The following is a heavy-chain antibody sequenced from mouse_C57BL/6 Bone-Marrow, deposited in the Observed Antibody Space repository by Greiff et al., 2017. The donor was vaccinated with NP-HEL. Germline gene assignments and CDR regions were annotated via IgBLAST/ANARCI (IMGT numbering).Heavy chain of an antibody. CDR2: IHPNSGST. CDR3: ARHGSSFYAMDY. D-gene: IGHD1-1*01. Sequence: QVQLQQPGAELVKPGASVKLSCKASGYTFTSYWMHWVKQRPGQGLEWIGMIHPNSGSTNYNETFKSKATLTVDKSSSTAYMQLSSLTSEDSAVYYCARHGSSFYAMDYWGQGTTVTVAS. J-gene: IGHJ4*01. V-gene: IGHV1-64*01. CDR1: GYTFTSYW.